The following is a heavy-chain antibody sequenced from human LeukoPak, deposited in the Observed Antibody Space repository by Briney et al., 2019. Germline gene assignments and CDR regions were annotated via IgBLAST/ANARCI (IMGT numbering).Heavy chain of an antibody. Sequence: SETLSLTCTVSGGSINSGAYFWTWIRQHPGKGLEWIGYIYYSGSTYYNPSLKSRVTISVDTSKNQFSLKLSSVTAADTAVYYCAALSPGKFTFGGGSFDYWGQGTLVTVSS. V-gene: IGHV4-30-4*01. D-gene: IGHD3-16*01. CDR3: AALSPGKFTFGGGSFDY. CDR2: IYYSGST. J-gene: IGHJ4*02. CDR1: GGSINSGAYF.